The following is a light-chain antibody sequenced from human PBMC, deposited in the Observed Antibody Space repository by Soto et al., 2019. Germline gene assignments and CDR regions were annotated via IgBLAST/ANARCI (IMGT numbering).Light chain of an antibody. J-gene: IGLJ1*01. V-gene: IGLV1-40*01. CDR1: SANIGASYY. CDR2: GNN. CDR3: QCSDGGTSGYV. Sequence: QSVLTQPPSASGAPGQRVTISCTGSSANIGASYYVYWYQQHPGTAPKLLIYGNNNRPSGVPARFSGSKSGTSASLAIAGLQPADDGDYYCQCSDGGTSGYVFGTGTKVTVL.